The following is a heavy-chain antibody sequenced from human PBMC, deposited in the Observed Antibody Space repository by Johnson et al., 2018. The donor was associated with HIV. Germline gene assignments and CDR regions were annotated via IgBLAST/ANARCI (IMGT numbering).Heavy chain of an antibody. J-gene: IGHJ3*02. D-gene: IGHD3-3*01. CDR2: IYRGGST. V-gene: IGHV3-66*01. Sequence: VQLVESGGRLVQPGGSLGLSCVTSGFTFSNYWMSWVRQAPGKGLEWVSVIYRGGSTYYADSVKGRFTISRDKSKNTLYRQMNSLLAEDTAVYYCARADGGYYDRAWWAVDIWGQGTMVTVSS. CDR1: GFTFSNYW. CDR3: ARADGGYYDRAWWAVDI.